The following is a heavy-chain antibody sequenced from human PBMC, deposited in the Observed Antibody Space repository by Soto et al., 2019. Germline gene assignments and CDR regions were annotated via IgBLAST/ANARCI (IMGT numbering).Heavy chain of an antibody. Sequence: ASVKVSCKASGDTFTGYYMHWVRQAPGQVLEWMGWINPNSGGTNYAQKFQGRVTMTRDTSISTAYMELSRLRSDDTAVYYCARRMIWFGTEYRGYGMDVWGQGTTVTVSS. V-gene: IGHV1-2*02. CDR3: ARRMIWFGTEYRGYGMDV. CDR1: GDTFTGYY. D-gene: IGHD3-10*01. J-gene: IGHJ6*02. CDR2: INPNSGGT.